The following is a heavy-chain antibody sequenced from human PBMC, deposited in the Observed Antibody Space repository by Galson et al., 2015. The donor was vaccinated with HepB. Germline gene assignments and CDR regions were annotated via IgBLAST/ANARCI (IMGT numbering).Heavy chain of an antibody. J-gene: IGHJ5*02. Sequence: ETLSLTCTVSGGSISSFYWSWIRQPPGKGLEWIANVYYSGITNYNPSLKSRVTISVDTSKNQFSLKLSSVTGADTAVYYCAGGGGYCVGTSCYGTTWFDPWGQGTLVTVSS. CDR3: AGGGGYCVGTSCYGTTWFDP. D-gene: IGHD2-2*01. CDR2: VYYSGIT. CDR1: GGSISSFY. V-gene: IGHV4-59*01.